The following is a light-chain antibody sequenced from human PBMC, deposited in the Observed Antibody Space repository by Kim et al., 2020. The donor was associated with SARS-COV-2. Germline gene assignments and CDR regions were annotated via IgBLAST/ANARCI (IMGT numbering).Light chain of an antibody. CDR1: HDVSNY. V-gene: IGKV1-27*01. J-gene: IGKJ2*01. Sequence: IQMTQSPSSLSASVGDRVTITCRASHDVSNYLAWYQHKPGNPPRPLIYSATTVQSGVPSRFSGSGSGTDFTLTIDSLQPEDVATYYCQKYNSVPHTFGQGTKLEI. CDR3: QKYNSVPHT. CDR2: SAT.